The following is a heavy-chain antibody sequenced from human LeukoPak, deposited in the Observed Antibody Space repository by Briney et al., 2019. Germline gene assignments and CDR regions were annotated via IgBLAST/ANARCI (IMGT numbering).Heavy chain of an antibody. J-gene: IGHJ5*02. D-gene: IGHD2-2*01. Sequence: GRSLRLSCAASGFTFSSYGMHWVRQAPGMGLEWVAVISYDGSNKYYADSVKGRFTISRDNSKNTLYLQMNSLRAEDTAVYYCAKERGLGCASCYSNWFDPWGQGTLVTVSS. V-gene: IGHV3-30*18. CDR3: AKERGLGCASCYSNWFDP. CDR1: GFTFSSYG. CDR2: ISYDGSNK.